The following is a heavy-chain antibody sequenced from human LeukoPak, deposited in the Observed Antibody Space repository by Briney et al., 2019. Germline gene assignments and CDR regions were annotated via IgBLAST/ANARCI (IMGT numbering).Heavy chain of an antibody. Sequence: GGSLRLSCVASGFTFTSYAMSWVRQAPGKGLEWVSAISGSGVTTHYAGSVKGRFSISRDNSKNTLYLQMNSLRAEDTALYYCAKKVVVGATSPYSDFQDWGQGTLVTVSS. CDR2: ISGSGVTT. CDR3: AKKVVVGATSPYSDFQD. CDR1: GFTFTSYA. J-gene: IGHJ1*01. V-gene: IGHV3-23*01. D-gene: IGHD1-26*01.